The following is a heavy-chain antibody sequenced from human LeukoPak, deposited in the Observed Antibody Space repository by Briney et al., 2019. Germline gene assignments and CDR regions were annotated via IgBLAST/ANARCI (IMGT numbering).Heavy chain of an antibody. Sequence: ASVKVSCKASGYTFTSYYMHWVRQAPGQGLEWMGIINPSGGSTSYAQKFQGRVTMTRDMSTSTVYMELSSLRSEDTAVYYCARGGPYNWNRVNWFDPWGQGTLVTVSS. V-gene: IGHV1-46*01. CDR1: GYTFTSYY. J-gene: IGHJ5*02. D-gene: IGHD1-20*01. CDR2: INPSGGST. CDR3: ARGGPYNWNRVNWFDP.